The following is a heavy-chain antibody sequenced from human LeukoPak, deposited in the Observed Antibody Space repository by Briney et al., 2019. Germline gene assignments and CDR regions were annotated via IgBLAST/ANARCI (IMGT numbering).Heavy chain of an antibody. V-gene: IGHV3-23*01. D-gene: IGHD3-22*01. J-gene: IGHJ4*02. CDR1: GFTFNTYG. CDR3: SKIYDSSGYYYFFDS. CDR2: ISSSGDTT. Sequence: PGGSLRLSCAASGFTFNTYGMTWVRQAPEKGLEWVSAISSSGDTTWYADSAKGRFTISRDNSKNTLYLQMNSLRAEDTALYYCSKIYDSSGYYYFFDSWGQGTLVTVSA.